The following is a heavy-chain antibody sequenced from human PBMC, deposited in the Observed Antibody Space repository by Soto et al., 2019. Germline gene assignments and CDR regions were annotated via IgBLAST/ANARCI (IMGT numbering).Heavy chain of an antibody. J-gene: IGHJ4*02. CDR1: GFSLSPYW. CDR2: LSSDGFGA. D-gene: IGHD3-16*01. V-gene: IGHV3-74*03. Sequence: GGSLSLSCAASGFSLSPYWMHWVRQVPGRGLEWVARLSSDGFGAAYADSVKGRFFISRDIARNTLSLQMNSLRADDTAVYYCAKDLGGPDYWGRGTSVTVSS. CDR3: AKDLGGPDY.